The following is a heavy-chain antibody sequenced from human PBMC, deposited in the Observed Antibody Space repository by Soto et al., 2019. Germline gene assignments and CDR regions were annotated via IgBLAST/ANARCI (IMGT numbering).Heavy chain of an antibody. V-gene: IGHV1-18*01. CDR3: ARDRDTAMAPYNWYDS. Sequence: ASVKVSCKAYGYTFTSYGINSVRQAPGRGLEWLGWVSAYNGDKKSAEKLQGRVIMTTDTSTTTAHMELKGLTSDDTAVYYCARDRDTAMAPYNWYDSWGQGTLVTVSS. CDR1: GYTFTSYG. J-gene: IGHJ5*01. CDR2: VSAYNGDK. D-gene: IGHD5-18*01.